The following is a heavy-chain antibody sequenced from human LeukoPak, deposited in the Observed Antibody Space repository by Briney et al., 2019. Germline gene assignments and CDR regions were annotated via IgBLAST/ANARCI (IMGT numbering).Heavy chain of an antibody. CDR1: GFTFSTFA. J-gene: IGHJ4*02. V-gene: IGHV3-23*01. Sequence: GGSLRLSCAASGFTFSTFAMIWVRQAPGKGLEWVSAISGSGGSTYYADSVKGRFTISRDNSKNTLYLQMNSLRADDTAVYYCAKDVSSREPRGYFDYWGQGTLVTVSS. CDR3: AKDVSSREPRGYFDY. CDR2: ISGSGGST. D-gene: IGHD2/OR15-2a*01.